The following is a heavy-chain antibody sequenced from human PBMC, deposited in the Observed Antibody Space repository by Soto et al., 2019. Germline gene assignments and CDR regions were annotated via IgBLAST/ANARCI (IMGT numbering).Heavy chain of an antibody. D-gene: IGHD3-16*01. Sequence: QVQLVQSGAEVKKPGSSVKVSCKASGVTLSDYPINWVRQAPGQGLEWMGGLLPIFGTTIYAQKFQGRLTITADESTNTAYMELSDLRPEDTAIFYCARGYYGYATCNNWILKGLDPWGQGTLVTVSS. CDR2: LLPIFGTT. CDR1: GVTLSDYP. CDR3: ARGYYGYATCNNWILKGLDP. J-gene: IGHJ5*02. V-gene: IGHV1-69*01.